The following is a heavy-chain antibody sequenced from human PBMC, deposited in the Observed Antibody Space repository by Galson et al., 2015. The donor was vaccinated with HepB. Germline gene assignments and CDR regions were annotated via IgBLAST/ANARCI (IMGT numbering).Heavy chain of an antibody. CDR1: GFTFSSYG. Sequence: SLRLSCAASGFTFSSYGMHWVRQAPGKGLEWVAVIWYDGSNKYYADSVKGRFTISRDNSKNTLYLQMNSLRAEDTAVYYCAKLRIPGSRPDDYWGQGTLVTVSS. CDR2: IWYDGSNK. V-gene: IGHV3-33*06. J-gene: IGHJ4*02. D-gene: IGHD2-15*01. CDR3: AKLRIPGSRPDDY.